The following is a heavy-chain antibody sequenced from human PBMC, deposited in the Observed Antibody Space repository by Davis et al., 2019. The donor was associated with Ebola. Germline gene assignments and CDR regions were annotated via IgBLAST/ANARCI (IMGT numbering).Heavy chain of an antibody. CDR1: GFTFSSYA. V-gene: IGHV3-30-3*01. D-gene: IGHD1-26*01. J-gene: IGHJ6*04. CDR3: ARDLGSV. CDR2: IAHDGINK. Sequence: GESLKISCAASGFTFSSYAMHCVRQSPAKGLEWLAVIAHDGINKYYADSVKGRSTISRDNSRATLYLQMNSLRAEGTAVYYCARDLGSVWGKGTTVIVSS.